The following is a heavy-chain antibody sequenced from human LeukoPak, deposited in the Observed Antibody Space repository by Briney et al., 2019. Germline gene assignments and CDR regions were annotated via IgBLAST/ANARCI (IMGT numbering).Heavy chain of an antibody. V-gene: IGHV3-74*03. Sequence: GGSLRLTCAASGFPFSSHWLHWVRQAAGKGLVWVSHINNDGSSTTYADSVKGPLTSSRDNAKHTVYLQMNSLRAEDTDVYDCARGGWGTAYLYWGQGTLVTVSS. CDR2: INNDGSST. J-gene: IGHJ4*02. D-gene: IGHD1-7*01. CDR1: GFPFSSHW. CDR3: ARGGWGTAYLY.